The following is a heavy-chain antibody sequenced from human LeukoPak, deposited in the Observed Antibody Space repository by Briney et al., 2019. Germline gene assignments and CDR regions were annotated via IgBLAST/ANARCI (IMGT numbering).Heavy chain of an antibody. V-gene: IGHV4-59*01. CDR1: GGSISPYY. D-gene: IGHD2-15*01. Sequence: SETLSLTCTVSGGSISPYYWSWIRQPPGKGLEWIAYITHSGSTVYNPSLKSRATISLDTSKKQFSLKLSSVTTADTALYYCARENYSLDYWGQGTLVTVPS. CDR3: ARENYSLDY. J-gene: IGHJ4*02. CDR2: ITHSGST.